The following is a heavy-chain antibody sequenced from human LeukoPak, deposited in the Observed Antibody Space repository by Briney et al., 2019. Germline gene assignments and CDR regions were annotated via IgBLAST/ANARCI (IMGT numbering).Heavy chain of an antibody. D-gene: IGHD6-19*01. CDR2: IRSSASST. Sequence: GGSLRLSCAASGFTFSSCGMTWVRQAPGKGLEWVSSIRSSASSTFYADSVKGRFTISRDNSKNTLYLQMNSLRAEDTAVYYCAKDFGYSSGWYPSYYYYYYYYMDVWGKGTTVTISS. V-gene: IGHV3-23*01. CDR1: GFTFSSCG. J-gene: IGHJ6*03. CDR3: AKDFGYSSGWYPSYYYYYYYYMDV.